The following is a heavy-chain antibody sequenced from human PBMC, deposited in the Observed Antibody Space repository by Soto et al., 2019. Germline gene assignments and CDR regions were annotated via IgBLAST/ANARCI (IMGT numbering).Heavy chain of an antibody. CDR1: GFTFSSYA. CDR3: AKERDAVAGTSIDY. V-gene: IGHV3-23*01. CDR2: ISGSGGSK. J-gene: IGHJ4*02. Sequence: EVQLLESGGNLVQPGGSLRLSCAASGFTFSSYAMSWVRQAPGKGLEWVSAISGSGGSKYYADSVKGRFTISRDSSKNTLYVQMNSLRADDTAVYSCAKERDAVAGTSIDYCGQGTLVTVSS. D-gene: IGHD6-19*01.